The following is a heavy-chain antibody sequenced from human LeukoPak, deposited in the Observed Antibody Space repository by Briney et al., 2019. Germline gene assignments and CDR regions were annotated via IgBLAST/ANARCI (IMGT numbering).Heavy chain of an antibody. Sequence: KTSETLSLTCAVSGGSISSGGYSWSWIRQPPGKGLEWIGYISHSGSTYYNPSLKSRVTISVDRSKNQFSLKLSSVTAADTAVYYCARYIAENWFDPWGQGTLVTVSS. CDR2: ISHSGST. CDR3: ARYIAENWFDP. V-gene: IGHV4-30-2*01. CDR1: GGSISSGGYS. J-gene: IGHJ5*02. D-gene: IGHD1-1*01.